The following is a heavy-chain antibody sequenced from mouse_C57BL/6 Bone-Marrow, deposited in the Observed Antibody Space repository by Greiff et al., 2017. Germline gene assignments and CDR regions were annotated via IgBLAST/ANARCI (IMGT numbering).Heavy chain of an antibody. J-gene: IGHJ1*03. Sequence: VQLQQSGPELVKPGASVKISCKASGYTFTDYYMNWVKQSHGKSLEWIGDINPNNGGTSYNQKFKGKATLTVDKSSSTAYMELRSLTSEDSAVYYCARVPPYYYGSSLDVWGTGTTVTVSS. CDR2: INPNNGGT. CDR1: GYTFTDYY. CDR3: ARVPPYYYGSSLDV. V-gene: IGHV1-26*01. D-gene: IGHD1-1*01.